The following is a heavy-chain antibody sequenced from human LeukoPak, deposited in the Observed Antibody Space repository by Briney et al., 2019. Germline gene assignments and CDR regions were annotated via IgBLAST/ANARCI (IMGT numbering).Heavy chain of an antibody. J-gene: IGHJ4*02. CDR3: ASSPSGYWWNFDC. D-gene: IGHD3-22*01. V-gene: IGHV4-39*01. Sequence: PSETLSLTCTVSGGCISSNNYYWGWIRQPPGKGLEWIGSIYYSGSTYNNPSLKSRVTISVDTTKNQFSLKLTSVTAADTAVYYCASSPSGYWWNFDCWGQGTLVTVSS. CDR2: IYYSGST. CDR1: GGCISSNNYY.